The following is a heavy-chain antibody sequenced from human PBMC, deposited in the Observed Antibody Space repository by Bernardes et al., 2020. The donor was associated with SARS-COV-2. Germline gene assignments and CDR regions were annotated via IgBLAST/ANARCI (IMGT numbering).Heavy chain of an antibody. V-gene: IGHV4-61*02. CDR1: GGSIRSGDYY. D-gene: IGHD5-12*01. CDR3: ARSVVASILEDWFDP. CDR2: IYTTGRT. Sequence: TLSLTCTVSGGSIRSGDYYWSWVRRPAGKGLEWIGRIYTTGRTDYNPSLKSRVSISIDTPRNQFSLTLSSVTAADTAVYYCARSVVASILEDWFDPWGQGTLVTVSS. J-gene: IGHJ5*02.